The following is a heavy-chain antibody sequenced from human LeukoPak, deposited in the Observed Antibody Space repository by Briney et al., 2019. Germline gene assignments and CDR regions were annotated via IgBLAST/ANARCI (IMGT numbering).Heavy chain of an antibody. CDR3: ARFRFLEWSILPGYMDV. CDR2: ISAYNGNT. J-gene: IGHJ6*03. V-gene: IGHV1-18*01. CDR1: GYTFTSYG. Sequence: EASVKVSCKASGYTFTSYGISWVRQAPGQGLEWMGWISAYNGNTNYAQKLQGRVTMTTDTSTSTAYMELRSLRSDDTAVYYCARFRFLEWSILPGYMDVWGKGTTVTVSS. D-gene: IGHD3-3*01.